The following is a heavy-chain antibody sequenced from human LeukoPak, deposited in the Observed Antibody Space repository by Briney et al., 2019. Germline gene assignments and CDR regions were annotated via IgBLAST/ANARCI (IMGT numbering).Heavy chain of an antibody. V-gene: IGHV1-2*02. CDR1: GYTFTGHY. D-gene: IGHD6-19*01. Sequence: ASVKVSCKAFGYTFTGHYIHWVRQAPGQGLEWMGWISPGSGGIKYAQNFQGRVTMTRDTSISTAYMEMSRLRSDDTALYYCARVFNDSGWYYFDHWGQGTLVTVSS. J-gene: IGHJ4*02. CDR2: ISPGSGGI. CDR3: ARVFNDSGWYYFDH.